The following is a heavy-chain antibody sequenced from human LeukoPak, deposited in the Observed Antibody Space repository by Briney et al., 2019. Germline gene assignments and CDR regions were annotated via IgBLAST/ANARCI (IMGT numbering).Heavy chain of an antibody. Sequence: GGSLRLSCAASGFTFSSYAMSWVRQAPGKGLEWVSAISGSGGSIYYADSVKGRFTISRDNSKNTLYLQMNSLRAEDTAVYYCAKGCSSTSWRWFDPWGQGTLVTVSS. D-gene: IGHD2-2*01. J-gene: IGHJ5*02. CDR1: GFTFSSYA. CDR2: ISGSGGSI. V-gene: IGHV3-23*01. CDR3: AKGCSSTSWRWFDP.